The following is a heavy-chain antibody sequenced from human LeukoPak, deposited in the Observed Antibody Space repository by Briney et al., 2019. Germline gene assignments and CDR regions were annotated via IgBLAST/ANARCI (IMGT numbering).Heavy chain of an antibody. Sequence: PGRSLRLSCAASGFTFSSYGMHWVRQAPGKGLEWVAVIWYDGSNKYYADSVKGRFTISRDNSKNTLYLQMNSLRAEDTAVYYCARGHMRFAEEVDAFDIWGQGTMVTVSS. V-gene: IGHV3-33*01. CDR3: ARGHMRFAEEVDAFDI. D-gene: IGHD3-10*01. CDR1: GFTFSSYG. CDR2: IWYDGSNK. J-gene: IGHJ3*02.